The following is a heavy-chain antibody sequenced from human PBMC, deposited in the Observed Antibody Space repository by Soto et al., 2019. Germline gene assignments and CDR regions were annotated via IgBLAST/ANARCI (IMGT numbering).Heavy chain of an antibody. V-gene: IGHV1-69*13. CDR3: ARSRSMVRGVRGYYGMDV. Sequence: SVKVSCKACGGTFSSYAISWVRQAPGQGLEWMGGIIPIFGTANYAQKFQGRVTITADESTSTAYMELSSLRSEDTAVYYCARSRSMVRGVRGYYGMDVWGQGTTVTVSS. J-gene: IGHJ6*02. CDR1: GGTFSSYA. CDR2: IIPIFGTA. D-gene: IGHD3-10*01.